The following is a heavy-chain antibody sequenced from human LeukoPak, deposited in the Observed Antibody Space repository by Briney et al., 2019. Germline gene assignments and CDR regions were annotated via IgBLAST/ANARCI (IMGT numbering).Heavy chain of an antibody. Sequence: SETLSLTCTVSGGSISSGTYYWSWIRQHPGKGLEWIGYIYYSGSTYYNPSPKSRVTISIDTSKNQFSLKLSSVTAADTAVYYCAKTPYRSGGSCYAVGWFDPWGQGTLVTVSS. CDR1: GGSISSGTYY. V-gene: IGHV4-31*03. CDR3: AKTPYRSGGSCYAVGWFDP. J-gene: IGHJ5*02. CDR2: IYYSGST. D-gene: IGHD2-15*01.